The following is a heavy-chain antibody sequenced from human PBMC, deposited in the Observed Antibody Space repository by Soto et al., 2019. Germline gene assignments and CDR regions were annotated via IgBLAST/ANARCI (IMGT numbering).Heavy chain of an antibody. CDR3: ARWPDGYYYYGMDV. CDR2: MNPNSGNT. V-gene: IGHV1-8*01. Sequence: QVQLVQSGAEVKKPGASVKVSCKASGYTFTRYDINWVRQATGQGLEWMGWMNPNSGNTGYAQKFQGRVTMTRNTSISTAYMELSSLRSEDPAVYYCARWPDGYYYYGMDVWGQGTTVTVSS. CDR1: GYTFTRYD. J-gene: IGHJ6*02.